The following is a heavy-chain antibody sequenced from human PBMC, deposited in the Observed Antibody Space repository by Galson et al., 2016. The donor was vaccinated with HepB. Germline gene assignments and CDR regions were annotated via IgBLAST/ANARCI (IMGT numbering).Heavy chain of an antibody. CDR3: ARDPVGATLGGFAY. D-gene: IGHD1-26*01. J-gene: IGHJ4*02. V-gene: IGHV3-23*01. CDR2: ISGRGGSI. CDR1: GFTFSSYA. Sequence: SLRLSCATSGFTFSSYAMTWVRQSPGKGLEWVSVISGRGGSIKYADSVKGRFTISRDNSKNTLFLQMNSLRAEDTAVYYCARDPVGATLGGFAYWGQGTLVTVSS.